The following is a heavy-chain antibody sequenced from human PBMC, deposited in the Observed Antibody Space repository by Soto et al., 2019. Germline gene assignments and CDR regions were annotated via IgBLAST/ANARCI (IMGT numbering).Heavy chain of an antibody. Sequence: PGGSLRLSCAASGFTFSNYGMSWVRQAPGKGLDWVSTISGSGGYTYYADSVKGRFTISRDNSKNTLFLQMNRLRVEDTAVYYCAKDLALYHYDSSGPRGSLDVWGQGTTVTVSS. J-gene: IGHJ6*02. CDR1: GFTFSNYG. D-gene: IGHD3-22*01. CDR2: ISGSGGYT. CDR3: AKDLALYHYDSSGPRGSLDV. V-gene: IGHV3-23*01.